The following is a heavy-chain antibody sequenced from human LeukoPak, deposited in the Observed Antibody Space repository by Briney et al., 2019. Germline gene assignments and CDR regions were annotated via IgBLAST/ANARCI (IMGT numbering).Heavy chain of an antibody. V-gene: IGHV1-2*02. D-gene: IGHD5-12*01. CDR2: INPNSGGT. Sequence: ASVKVSCKASGYTFTGYYMHWVRQAPGQGLEWMGWINPNSGGTNYAQKFKGRVTMTRDTSISTAYMELSRLRSDDTAVYYCARDPGGSGYDLDYYYMDVWGKGTTVTVSS. CDR1: GYTFTGYY. J-gene: IGHJ6*03. CDR3: ARDPGGSGYDLDYYYMDV.